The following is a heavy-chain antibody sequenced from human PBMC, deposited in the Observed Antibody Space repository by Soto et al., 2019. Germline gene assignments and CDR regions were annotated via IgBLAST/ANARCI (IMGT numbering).Heavy chain of an antibody. CDR3: ARGLRVTIFGVVIKYYFDY. J-gene: IGHJ4*02. CDR2: INPNSGGT. D-gene: IGHD3-3*01. Sequence: ASVKVSCKASGYTFTGYYMHWVRQAPGQWLEWMGWINPNSGGTNYAQKFQGWVTMTRDTSISTAYMELSRLRSDDTAVYYCARGLRVTIFGVVIKYYFDYWGQGTLVTVSS. CDR1: GYTFTGYY. V-gene: IGHV1-2*04.